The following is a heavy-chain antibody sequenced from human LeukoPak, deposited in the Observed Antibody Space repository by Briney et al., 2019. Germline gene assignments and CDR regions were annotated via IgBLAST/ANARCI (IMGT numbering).Heavy chain of an antibody. CDR3: ARENCSSTSCSLSGWFDP. J-gene: IGHJ5*02. CDR1: GGSFSDYY. Sequence: PSETLSLTCAVYGGSFSDYYWSWIRQPPGKGLEWIGYIYYSGSTYYNPSLKSRVTISVDTSKNQFSLKLSSVTAADTAVYYCARENCSSTSCSLSGWFDPWGQGTLVTVSS. CDR2: IYYSGST. V-gene: IGHV4-30-4*08. D-gene: IGHD2-2*01.